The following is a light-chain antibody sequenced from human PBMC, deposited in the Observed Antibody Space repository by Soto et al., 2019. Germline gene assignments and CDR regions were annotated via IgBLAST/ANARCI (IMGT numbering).Light chain of an antibody. V-gene: IGLV2-23*02. CDR1: SSDVGSYNL. J-gene: IGLJ1*01. Sequence: QSVLTQPASVSGSPGQSITISCTRTSSDVGSYNLVSWYQQHPGKAPKVMIYEISKRPSGVSNRFSGSKSGNTASLTISGLQAEDEADYYCCSYGGSYVFVTGSMVTVL. CDR3: CSYGGSYV. CDR2: EIS.